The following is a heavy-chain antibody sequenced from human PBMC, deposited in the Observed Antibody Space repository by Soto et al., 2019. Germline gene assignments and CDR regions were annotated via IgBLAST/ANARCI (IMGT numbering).Heavy chain of an antibody. V-gene: IGHV3-73*02. CDR2: IRSKSNGYAT. CDR3: TFARITVLIGSGTLDV. J-gene: IGHJ3*01. D-gene: IGHD3-22*01. Sequence: EVQLVESGGGSVQPGGSLNLSCAASGFSFSGATLHWVRQAPGRGLEWIGRIRSKSNGYATAYAASVTGRFSISRDDSKSTAYLQMNSLKTDDTALYYCTFARITVLIGSGTLDVWGQGTRVTVSS. CDR1: GFSFSGAT.